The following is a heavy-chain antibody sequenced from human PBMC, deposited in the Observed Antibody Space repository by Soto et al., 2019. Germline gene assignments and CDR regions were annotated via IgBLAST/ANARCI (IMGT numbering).Heavy chain of an antibody. J-gene: IGHJ6*02. CDR3: ALQRRFYYYGMDV. CDR2: ISAYNGNT. Sequence: ASVKVSCKASGYTLTSYGISWVRQAPGQGLEWMGWISAYNGNTNYAQKLQGRVTMTTDTSTSTAYMQLRSLRSDDTAVYYCALQRRFYYYGMDVWGQGTTVTVYS. CDR1: GYTLTSYG. V-gene: IGHV1-18*01.